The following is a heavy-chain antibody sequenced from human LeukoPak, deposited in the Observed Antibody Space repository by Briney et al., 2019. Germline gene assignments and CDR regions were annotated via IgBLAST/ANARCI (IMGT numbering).Heavy chain of an antibody. D-gene: IGHD3-3*01. CDR3: ARRFAGPTY. V-gene: IGHV4-39*01. J-gene: IGHJ4*02. Sequence: SETLSLTCTVSGGSISSSVHYWGWIRQPPGKGLEWIGSTYYNGNSDYNNNPSLKSRVTVSMDTSKSQFSLNVTSVTAADTAVYYCARRFAGPTYWGPGTRVTVSS. CDR1: GGSISSSVHY. CDR2: TYYNGNS.